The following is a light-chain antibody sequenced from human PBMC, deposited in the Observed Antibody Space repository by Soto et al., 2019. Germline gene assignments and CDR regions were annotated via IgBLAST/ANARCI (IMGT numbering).Light chain of an antibody. CDR3: QQYNSYPT. J-gene: IGKJ5*01. CDR2: KAS. Sequence: DIQMTQSPSPLSASVGDRVTITCRASQSISSWLAWYQQKPGKAPKLLIYKASSLESGVPSRFSGSGSGTEFTLTISSLQPDDFATYYCQQYNSYPTFGQGTRLEIK. V-gene: IGKV1-5*03. CDR1: QSISSW.